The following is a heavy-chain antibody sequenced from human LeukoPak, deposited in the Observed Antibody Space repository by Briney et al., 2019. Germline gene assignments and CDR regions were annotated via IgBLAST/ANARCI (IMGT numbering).Heavy chain of an antibody. CDR2: IYWDDDK. J-gene: IGHJ4*02. D-gene: IGHD2-15*01. Sequence: SGPPLVNPTQPLTLTCTFSGFSLNTDGVGVGWIRQPPGKALEWLALIYWDDDKRYSPSLKSRLTITKDTSRNQVVLTMTNVDPVDTATYYCAHRPRYCSGGDCYGAFDYWGQGILVTVSS. CDR3: AHRPRYCSGGDCYGAFDY. CDR1: GFSLNTDGVG. V-gene: IGHV2-5*02.